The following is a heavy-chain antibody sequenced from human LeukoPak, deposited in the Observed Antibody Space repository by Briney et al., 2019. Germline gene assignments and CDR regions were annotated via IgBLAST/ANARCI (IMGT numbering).Heavy chain of an antibody. Sequence: GGSLRLSCEASGFTFSSYAVTWVRQAPGKGLEWVSGITGSGDTTFYADSVKGRFTISRDNAKNTLYLQMNSLGAEDTAVYYCATTPYDYGSGSFYSYWGQGALVTVSS. J-gene: IGHJ4*02. CDR2: ITGSGDTT. D-gene: IGHD3-10*01. V-gene: IGHV3-23*01. CDR3: ATTPYDYGSGSFYSY. CDR1: GFTFSSYA.